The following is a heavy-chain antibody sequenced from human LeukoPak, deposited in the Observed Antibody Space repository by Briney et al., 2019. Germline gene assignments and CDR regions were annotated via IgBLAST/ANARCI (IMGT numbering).Heavy chain of an antibody. D-gene: IGHD3-9*01. CDR1: GGTFSSYA. CDR3: AREDDILTGYDY. V-gene: IGHV1-69*04. Sequence: GSSVQVSCKASGGTFSSYAISWVRQAPGQGLEWMGRIIPILGIANYAQKFQGRVTITADKSTSTAYMELSSLRSEDTAVYYCAREDDILTGYDYWGQGTLVTVSS. J-gene: IGHJ4*02. CDR2: IIPILGIA.